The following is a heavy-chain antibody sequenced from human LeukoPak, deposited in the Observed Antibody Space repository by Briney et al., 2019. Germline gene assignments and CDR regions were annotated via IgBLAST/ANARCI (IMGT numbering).Heavy chain of an antibody. J-gene: IGHJ4*02. V-gene: IGHV4-30-2*02. D-gene: IGHD3-3*01. CDR3: ARTYYDFWSGYYRGVLFDY. Sequence: SQTLSLTCAVSGGSISSGGYSWSWIRQPPGKGLEWIGYIYHSGSTYYNPSLKSRVTISVDRSKNQFSLKLSSVTAADTAVYYCARTYYDFWSGYYRGVLFDYWGQGTLVTVSS. CDR2: IYHSGST. CDR1: GGSISSGGYS.